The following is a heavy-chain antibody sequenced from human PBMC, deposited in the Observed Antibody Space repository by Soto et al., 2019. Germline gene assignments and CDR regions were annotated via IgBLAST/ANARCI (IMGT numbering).Heavy chain of an antibody. V-gene: IGHV1-69*13. CDR2: IIPIVETP. J-gene: IGHJ5*02. CDR3: ARLSRPNYYDTSGFFKDNWFDP. D-gene: IGHD3-22*01. Sequence: SVKVSCKAPAVTFTSYFMHWVRQAPGQGLEWMGGIIPIVETPKYAQKFQGRVTITADESTNTVYMELSSLRSEDTAMYYCARLSRPNYYDTSGFFKDNWFDPWGQGTLVTVSS. CDR1: AVTFTSYF.